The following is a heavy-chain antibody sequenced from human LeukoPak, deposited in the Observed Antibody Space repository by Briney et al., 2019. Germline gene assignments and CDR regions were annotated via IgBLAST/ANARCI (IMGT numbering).Heavy chain of an antibody. CDR2: IYHSGST. CDR3: ARTTEGGYTYDYFYYYYMDV. J-gene: IGHJ6*03. CDR1: GGSISSSNW. D-gene: IGHD5-18*01. Sequence: SETLSLTCAVSGGSISSSNWWSWVRQPPGKGLEWIGEIYHSGSTNYNPSLKSRVTISVDKSKNQFSLKLSSVTAADTAVYYCARTTEGGYTYDYFYYYYMDVWGKGTTVTISS. V-gene: IGHV4-4*02.